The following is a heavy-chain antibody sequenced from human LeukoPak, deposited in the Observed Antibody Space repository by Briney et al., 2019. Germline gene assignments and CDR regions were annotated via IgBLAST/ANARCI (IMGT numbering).Heavy chain of an antibody. CDR3: ARGIVGATKTHYFDY. Sequence: ASVKVSCKASGYTFTSYGISRVRQAPGQGLEWMGWISAYNGNTNYAQKLQGRVTMATDTSTSTAYMELRSLRSDDTAVYYCARGIVGATKTHYFDYWGQGTLVTVSS. V-gene: IGHV1-18*01. D-gene: IGHD1-26*01. CDR1: GYTFTSYG. CDR2: ISAYNGNT. J-gene: IGHJ4*02.